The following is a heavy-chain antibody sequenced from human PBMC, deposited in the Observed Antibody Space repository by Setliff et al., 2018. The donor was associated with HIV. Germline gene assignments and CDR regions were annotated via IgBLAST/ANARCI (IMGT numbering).Heavy chain of an antibody. Sequence: SETLSLTCTVSGGSISSGGYYWSWIRQHPGKGLEWIGYIYYSGGTYYNPSLKSRVTISVDTSKNQFSLKLSSVTAADTAVYYCARVPTNPDFYYYHMDVWGKGTTVTVS. J-gene: IGHJ6*03. CDR2: IYYSGGT. V-gene: IGHV4-31*03. CDR3: ARVPTNPDFYYYHMDV. CDR1: GGSISSGGYY.